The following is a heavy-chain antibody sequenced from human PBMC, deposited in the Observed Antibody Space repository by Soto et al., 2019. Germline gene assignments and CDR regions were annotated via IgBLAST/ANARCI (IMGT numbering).Heavy chain of an antibody. CDR3: AETYYDILTGYYTPKYYYGMDV. J-gene: IGHJ6*02. D-gene: IGHD3-9*01. Sequence: ASVKVSCKASGGTFSSYAISWVRQAPGQGLEWMGGIIPIFGTANYAQKFQGRVTITADESTSTAYMELSSLRSEDTAVYYCAETYYDILTGYYTPKYYYGMDVWGQGTTVTVSS. CDR2: IIPIFGTA. V-gene: IGHV1-69*13. CDR1: GGTFSSYA.